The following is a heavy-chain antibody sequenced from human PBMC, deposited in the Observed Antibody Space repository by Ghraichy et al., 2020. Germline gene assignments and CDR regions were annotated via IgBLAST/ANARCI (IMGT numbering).Heavy chain of an antibody. D-gene: IGHD3-3*01. V-gene: IGHV1-18*01. Sequence: ASVKVSCKASGYTFTSYGISWVRQAPGQGLEWMGWISAYNGNTNYAQKLQGRVTMTTDTSTSTAYMELRSLRSDDTAVYYCARPYDFWSGRPPFDPWGQGTLVTVSS. J-gene: IGHJ5*02. CDR3: ARPYDFWSGRPPFDP. CDR2: ISAYNGNT. CDR1: GYTFTSYG.